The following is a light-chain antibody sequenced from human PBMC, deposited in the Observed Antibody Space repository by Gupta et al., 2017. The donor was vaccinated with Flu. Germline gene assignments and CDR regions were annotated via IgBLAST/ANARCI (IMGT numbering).Light chain of an antibody. Sequence: DIQMTQSPSSLSASVGDRVTITCRARHNINIYLSWYQQKSGKAPKLMIYGATSLQSGVPSRFSGSRSGTEFNLTISNLQPEDFATYYCQQSYDTQRTFGQGTKVDVK. V-gene: IGKV1-39*01. CDR3: QQSYDTQRT. J-gene: IGKJ1*01. CDR2: GAT. CDR1: HNINIY.